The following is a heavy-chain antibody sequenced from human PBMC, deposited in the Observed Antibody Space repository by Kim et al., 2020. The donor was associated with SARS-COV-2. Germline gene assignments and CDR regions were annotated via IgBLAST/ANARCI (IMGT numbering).Heavy chain of an antibody. D-gene: IGHD6-6*01. Sequence: SETLSLTCTVSGGYISSGGYYWSWIRQHPGQGLESIGYIYSTGSAYYNPSLESRVTMSVDRSKDQFSLKLTSVTAADTAVYYCARGEGSYYYYMDVWQRDHSNRLL. V-gene: IGHV4-31*03. CDR2: IYSTGSA. CDR3: ARGEGSYYYYMDV. CDR1: GGYISSGGYY. J-gene: IGHJ6*03.